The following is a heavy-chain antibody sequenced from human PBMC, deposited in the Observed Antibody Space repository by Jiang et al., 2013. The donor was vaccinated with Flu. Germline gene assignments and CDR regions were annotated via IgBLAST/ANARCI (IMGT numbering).Heavy chain of an antibody. V-gene: IGHV4-39*01. Sequence: GPGLVKPSETLSLTCTVSGGSINSASYYWGWIRQPPGKGLEWIGTIYYSGSTYYNPSLQSRVTISADTSYNQFSLRLSSVTAADTAVYYCASRVRYPRGDGMDVWGQGTTVTVSS. CDR1: GGSINSASYY. D-gene: IGHD2-15*01. CDR3: ASRVRYPRGDGMDV. J-gene: IGHJ6*02. CDR2: IYYSGST.